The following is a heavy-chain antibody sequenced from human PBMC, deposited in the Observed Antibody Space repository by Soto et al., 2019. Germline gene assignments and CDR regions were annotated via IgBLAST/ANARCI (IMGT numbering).Heavy chain of an antibody. CDR1: GGSISSGGYY. J-gene: IGHJ3*02. V-gene: IGHV4-31*03. CDR3: ARARFPRDGDYGPDDAFDI. D-gene: IGHD4-17*01. CDR2: IYYSGST. Sequence: QVQLQESGPGLVKPSQTLSLTCTVSGGSISSGGYYWSWIRQHPGKGLEWIGYIYYSGSTYYNPSLKSRVTISVDTSKNQFSLKLSSVTAADTAVYYCARARFPRDGDYGPDDAFDIWGQGTMVTVSS.